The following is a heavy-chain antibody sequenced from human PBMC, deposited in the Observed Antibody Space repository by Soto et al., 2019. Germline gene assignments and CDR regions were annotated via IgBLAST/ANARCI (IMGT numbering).Heavy chain of an antibody. CDR2: ISHSGDRT. D-gene: IGHD3-10*01. J-gene: IGHJ4*02. CDR1: GFTFTSYA. V-gene: IGHV3-23*01. CDR3: PRGVMDFDY. Sequence: SLRLSCASSGFTFTSYAMSWVRQAPGKGLEWVSGISHSGDRTYYADSVKGRFTISRDNSKNTLNLQMNSLRAEDTAVYYCPRGVMDFDYWGQGILVTVSS.